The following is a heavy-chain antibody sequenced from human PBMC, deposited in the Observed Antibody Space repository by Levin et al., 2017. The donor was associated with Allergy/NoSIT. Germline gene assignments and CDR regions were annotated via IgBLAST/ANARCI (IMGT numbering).Heavy chain of an antibody. D-gene: IGHD6-13*01. J-gene: IGHJ5*02. CDR3: ARVSSYGPSNWFDP. CDR1: GFIFSDYG. CDR2: IWHDGSNK. Sequence: HGESLKISCAASGFIFSDYGMHWVRQAPGKGLEWVAVIWHDGSNKYYADSVKGRFTISRDNSKNTLYLEMKSLRADDTGVYYCARVSSYGPSNWFDPWGQGTFVTVSS. V-gene: IGHV3-33*01.